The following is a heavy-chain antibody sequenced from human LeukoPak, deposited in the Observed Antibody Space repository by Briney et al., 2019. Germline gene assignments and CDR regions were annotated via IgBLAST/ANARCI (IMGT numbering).Heavy chain of an antibody. D-gene: IGHD3-10*01. Sequence: PGGSLRLSCAASGFTFSSYSMNWVRQAPGKGLEWVSSISSSSSYIYYADSVKGRFTISRDNAKNSLYLQMNRLRAEDTAVYYCARAMDYYGSGSYSYYFDYWGQGTLVTVSS. J-gene: IGHJ4*02. CDR2: ISSSSSYI. CDR1: GFTFSSYS. CDR3: ARAMDYYGSGSYSYYFDY. V-gene: IGHV3-21*01.